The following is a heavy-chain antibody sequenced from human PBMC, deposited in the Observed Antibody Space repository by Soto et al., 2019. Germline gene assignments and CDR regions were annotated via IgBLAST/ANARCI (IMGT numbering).Heavy chain of an antibody. CDR2: ISRSGDRT. D-gene: IGHD2-15*01. Sequence: EVQLVESGEGLVQPGGSLRLSCAASGFTFSSYNIHWIRQAPGKGLEFVSAISRSGDRTYYADSVKGRFTITRDNSKNTVWLQMGSLRAEDMAVYYRARAGCSSGQCYYFDYWGRGALVSVSS. V-gene: IGHV3-64*02. J-gene: IGHJ4*02. CDR1: GFTFSSYN. CDR3: ARAGCSSGQCYYFDY.